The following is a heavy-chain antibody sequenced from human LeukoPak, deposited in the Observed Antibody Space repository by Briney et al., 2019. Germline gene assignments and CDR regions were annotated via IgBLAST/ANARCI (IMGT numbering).Heavy chain of an antibody. D-gene: IGHD3-10*01. J-gene: IGHJ4*02. CDR1: GGSISSRNW. CDR2: IYHSGST. Sequence: SETLSLTCAVSGGSISSRNWWSWVRQPPGKGLEWIGEIYHSGSTNYNPSLKTRVTISVDKSKNQFSLKLSSVTAADTAVYYCARGPLLWYGFDYWGQGTLVTVSS. CDR3: ARGPLLWYGFDY. V-gene: IGHV4-4*02.